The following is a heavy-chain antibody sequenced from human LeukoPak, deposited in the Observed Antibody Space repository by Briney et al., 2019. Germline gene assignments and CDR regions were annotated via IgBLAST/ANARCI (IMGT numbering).Heavy chain of an antibody. J-gene: IGHJ3*02. D-gene: IGHD5-18*01. V-gene: IGHV3-30*02. Sequence: GGSLRLSCAASGFTFSRYGMHWVRQAPGKGLEWVAFIRYDGSNKYYADSVKGRFTISRDNSKNTLYLQMNSLRAEDTAVYYCARARSSYGYGDAFDIWGQGTMVTVSS. CDR2: IRYDGSNK. CDR1: GFTFSRYG. CDR3: ARARSSYGYGDAFDI.